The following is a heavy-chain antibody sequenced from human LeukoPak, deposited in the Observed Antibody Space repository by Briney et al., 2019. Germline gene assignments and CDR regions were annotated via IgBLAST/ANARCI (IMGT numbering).Heavy chain of an antibody. V-gene: IGHV1-69*01. CDR3: ARGYDLARGLDY. CDR2: IIPIFGTA. D-gene: IGHD3-3*01. CDR1: GGTFSSYA. Sequence: SVKVSCKASGGTFSSYAISWVRQAPGQGLEWMGGIIPIFGTANYAQKFQGRVTITADESTSTAYMELSSLRSEDTAVYYCARGYDLARGLDYWAREPWSPSPQ. J-gene: IGHJ4*02.